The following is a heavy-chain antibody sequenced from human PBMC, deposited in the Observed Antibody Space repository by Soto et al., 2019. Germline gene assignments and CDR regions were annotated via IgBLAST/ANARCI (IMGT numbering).Heavy chain of an antibody. CDR1: GGTFSSYA. D-gene: IGHD6-13*01. CDR2: IIPIFGTA. V-gene: IGHV1-69*01. J-gene: IGHJ3*02. CDR3: ARGGGSSSWRALDAFDI. Sequence: QVQLVQSGAEVKKPGSSVKVSCKASGGTFSSYAISWVRQAPGQGLDWMGGIIPIFGTANYAQKFQGRVTITADESTRTAYMELSSLRSEDTAVYYCARGGGSSSWRALDAFDIWGQGTMVTVSS.